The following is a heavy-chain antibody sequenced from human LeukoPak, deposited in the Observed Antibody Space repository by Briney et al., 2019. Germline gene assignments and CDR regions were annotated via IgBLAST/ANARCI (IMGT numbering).Heavy chain of an antibody. Sequence: SETLSLTCTVSGGSISSYYWSWIRQPAGKGLEWIGRIYTSGSTNYNPSLKSRVTISVDKSKNQFSLKLSSVTAADTAVYYCVRDVGADVWGMFHFDYWGQGTLVTVSS. CDR3: VRDVGADVWGMFHFDY. V-gene: IGHV4-4*07. CDR1: GGSISSYY. D-gene: IGHD3-16*01. J-gene: IGHJ4*02. CDR2: IYTSGST.